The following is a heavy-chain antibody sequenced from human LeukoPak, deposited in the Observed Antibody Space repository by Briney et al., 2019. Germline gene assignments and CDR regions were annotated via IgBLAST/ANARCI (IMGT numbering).Heavy chain of an antibody. CDR1: VATCSSYA. CDR3: AREGRSGWTDGDLKFDY. J-gene: IGHJ4*02. CDR2: FIPIFGTA. V-gene: IGHV1-69*13. Sequence: ASVKVSFKASVATCSSYAISWVRQAPGQPPEWRVGFIPIFGTANYAQKFQGRVTITADESTSTAYMELSSLRSEDTAVYYCAREGRSGWTDGDLKFDYWGQGTLVTVSS. D-gene: IGHD6-19*01.